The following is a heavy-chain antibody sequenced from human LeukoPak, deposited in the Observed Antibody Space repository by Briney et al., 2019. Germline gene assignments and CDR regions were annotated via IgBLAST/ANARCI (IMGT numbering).Heavy chain of an antibody. CDR2: INHSGST. V-gene: IGHV4-34*01. J-gene: IGHJ6*02. Sequence: SETLSLTCAVYGGSFSGYYWSWIRQPPGKGLEWIGEINHSGSTNYNPSLKGRVTISVDTSKNQFSLKLSSVTAADTAVYYCARGRIVVVPAAPRRYYYYGMDVWGQGTTVTVSS. CDR1: GGSFSGYY. D-gene: IGHD2-2*01. CDR3: ARGRIVVVPAAPRRYYYYGMDV.